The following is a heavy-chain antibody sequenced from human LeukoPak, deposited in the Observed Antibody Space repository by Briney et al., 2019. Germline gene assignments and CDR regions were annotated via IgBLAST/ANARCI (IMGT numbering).Heavy chain of an antibody. CDR2: ISSSSSTT. V-gene: IGHV3-48*01. Sequence: GGSLRLSCAASGFTFSSYSMNWVRQAPGKGLEWVSYISSSSSTTYYADFVKGRFTISRDNAKNSLYLQMNSLRAEDTVVYYCARGTGSGRPYYYGMDVWGQGTTVTVSS. CDR3: ARGTGSGRPYYYGMDV. D-gene: IGHD3-10*01. CDR1: GFTFSSYS. J-gene: IGHJ6*02.